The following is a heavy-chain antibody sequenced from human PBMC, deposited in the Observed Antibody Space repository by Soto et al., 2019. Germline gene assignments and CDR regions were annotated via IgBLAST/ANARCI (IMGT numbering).Heavy chain of an antibody. CDR3: RIVVVPAAQFGTDY. J-gene: IGHJ4*02. CDR2: IRAYNGNT. D-gene: IGHD2-2*01. CDR1: GYTFTSYG. V-gene: IGHV1-18*01. Sequence: ASVKVSCKASGYTFTSYGISWVRQAPGQGLEWMGWIRAYNGNTNYAQKLQGRVTMTKDTSTSTAYMELRSLRSDDTAVYYCRIVVVPAAQFGTDYWGQGTLVTVSS.